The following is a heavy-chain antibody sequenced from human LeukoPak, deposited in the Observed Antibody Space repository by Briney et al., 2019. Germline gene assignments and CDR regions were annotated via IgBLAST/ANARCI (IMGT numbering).Heavy chain of an antibody. CDR3: ARVGVYYDILTGYYNYYYGMDV. J-gene: IGHJ6*02. D-gene: IGHD3-9*01. CDR2: ITGSGGST. CDR1: GFTFTTYA. Sequence: GGSLRLSCAASGFTFTTYAMSWVRQAPGKGLEWVSAITGSGGSTYYAESVKGRFTISRDNAKNSLYLQMNSLRAEDTAVYYCARVGVYYDILTGYYNYYYGMDVWGQGTTVTVSS. V-gene: IGHV3-23*01.